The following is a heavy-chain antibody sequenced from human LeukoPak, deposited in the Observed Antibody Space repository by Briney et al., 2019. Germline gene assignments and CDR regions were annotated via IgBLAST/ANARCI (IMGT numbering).Heavy chain of an antibody. J-gene: IGHJ4*02. D-gene: IGHD4-11*01. Sequence: PSETLSLTCAVYGGSFSGYYWSWIRQPPGKGLEWIGEINHSGSTNYNPSLKSRATISVDTSKNQFSLKLSSVTAADTAVYYCARGISTVTSYWLTQTTEYYFDYWGQGTLVTVSS. V-gene: IGHV4-34*01. CDR2: INHSGST. CDR1: GGSFSGYY. CDR3: ARGISTVTSYWLTQTTEYYFDY.